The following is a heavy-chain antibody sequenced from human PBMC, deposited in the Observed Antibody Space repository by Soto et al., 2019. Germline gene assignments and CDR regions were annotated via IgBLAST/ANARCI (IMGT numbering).Heavy chain of an antibody. J-gene: IGHJ5*02. Sequence: ESMKISCKGSENTFSSYWIAWVRQLPGKELECMGIIYPDDSDTRYSPSFQGQVTISADKSITTAYLEWSSLKASDTDMYYCATSSGGGRYLWFDPWGQGTQVTVSS. CDR3: ATSSGGGRYLWFDP. CDR1: ENTFSSYW. D-gene: IGHD2-15*01. CDR2: IYPDDSDT. V-gene: IGHV5-51*01.